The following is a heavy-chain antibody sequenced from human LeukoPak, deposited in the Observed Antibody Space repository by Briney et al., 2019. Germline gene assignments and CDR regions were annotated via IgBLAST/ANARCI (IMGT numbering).Heavy chain of an antibody. CDR2: ISATGGST. J-gene: IGHJ4*02. V-gene: IGHV3-23*01. D-gene: IGHD4-17*01. Sequence: PGGSLRLSCAASGFDFSGAYMNWVRQAPGKGLQWVSGISATGGSTYYADSVKGRFTVSRDRSKSSLYLQMNSLRVEDTAVYYCAKDHLTFTVTDYSSFDYWGQGVLVTVSS. CDR3: AKDHLTFTVTDYSSFDY. CDR1: GFDFSGAY.